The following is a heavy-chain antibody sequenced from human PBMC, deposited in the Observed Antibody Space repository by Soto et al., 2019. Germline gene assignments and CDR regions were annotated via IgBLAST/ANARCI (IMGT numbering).Heavy chain of an antibody. CDR2: IYYSGST. V-gene: IGHV4-30-4*01. Sequence: SETLSLTCTVSGGSISSGDYYWSWIRQPPGKGLEWIGYIYYSGSTYYNPSLKSRVTISVDRSKNQVSLNLTSVTAADTAVYFCARLGGYSQALDHWTQGTLVTVSS. CDR3: ARLGGYSQALDH. CDR1: GGSISSGDYY. J-gene: IGHJ4*02. D-gene: IGHD3-22*01.